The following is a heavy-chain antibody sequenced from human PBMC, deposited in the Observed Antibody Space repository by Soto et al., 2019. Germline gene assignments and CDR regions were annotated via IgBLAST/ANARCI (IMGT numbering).Heavy chain of an antibody. J-gene: IGHJ6*02. Sequence: NPSETLSLTCRVSTGSINGYYWNWIRQSPGKGLEWIAFIYSSGSTNYNPSLKSRATISVDRSKNQVSLKLTSVTAADTAVYYCARGKRDSTSCLDVWGQGTTVTVSS. V-gene: IGHV4-59*01. CDR1: TGSINGYY. D-gene: IGHD2-2*01. CDR3: ARGKRDSTSCLDV. CDR2: IYSSGST.